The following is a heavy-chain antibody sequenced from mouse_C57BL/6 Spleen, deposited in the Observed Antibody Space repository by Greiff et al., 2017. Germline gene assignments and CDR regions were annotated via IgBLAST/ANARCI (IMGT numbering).Heavy chain of an antibody. CDR1: GFSLTSYG. J-gene: IGHJ4*01. Sequence: VQVVESGPGLVQPSQSLSITCTVSGFSLTSYGVHWVRQSPGQGLEWLGVIWSGGRTDYTAAFISRRSNSKDNTKRQVFFKMNSLQADDTAIYYCARKEGYGAMDYWGQGTSVTVAS. D-gene: IGHD3-1*01. CDR2: IWSGGRT. CDR3: ARKEGYGAMDY. V-gene: IGHV2-2*01.